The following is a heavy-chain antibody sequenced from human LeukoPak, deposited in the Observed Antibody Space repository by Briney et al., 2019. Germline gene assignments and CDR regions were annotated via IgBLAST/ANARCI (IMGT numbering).Heavy chain of an antibody. CDR3: ARKGGGQLVNTRRWFDP. V-gene: IGHV4-34*01. CDR1: GGSFSGDF. D-gene: IGHD6-13*01. CDR2: IKHDGST. Sequence: SETLSLTCAVYGGSFSGDFWSWLRQSPGKGLEWIGEIKHDGSTTYNPSLESRVTMSLDTSKNQFSLKLSSVTAADTAVYYCARKGGGQLVNTRRWFDPWGQGTLVTVSS. J-gene: IGHJ5*02.